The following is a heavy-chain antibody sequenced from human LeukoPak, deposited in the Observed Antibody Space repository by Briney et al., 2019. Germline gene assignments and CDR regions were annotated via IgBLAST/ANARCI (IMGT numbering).Heavy chain of an antibody. Sequence: GGSLRLSCAVSGFTFSSYSMNWVRQAPGKGLEWVSYISSSSSTIYYADSVKGRFTISRDNAKKSLYLQMNSLRAEDTAVYYCARDAAVGGMDVWGQGTTVTVSS. J-gene: IGHJ6*02. D-gene: IGHD2-15*01. CDR3: ARDAAVGGMDV. CDR2: ISSSSSTI. CDR1: GFTFSSYS. V-gene: IGHV3-48*01.